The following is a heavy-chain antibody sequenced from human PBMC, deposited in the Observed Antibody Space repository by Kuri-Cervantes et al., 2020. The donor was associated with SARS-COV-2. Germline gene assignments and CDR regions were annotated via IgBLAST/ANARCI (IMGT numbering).Heavy chain of an antibody. Sequence: GGSLRLSCAASGFTFSSYWMSRVRQAPGKGLEWVANIKQDGSEKYYVDSVKGRITISRDNAKNSLYLQMNSLRAEDTAVYYGARERAGYCSGGSCYRGGRFDYWGQGTLVTVSS. V-gene: IGHV3-7*01. CDR2: IKQDGSEK. D-gene: IGHD2-15*01. CDR1: GFTFSSYW. CDR3: ARERAGYCSGGSCYRGGRFDY. J-gene: IGHJ4*02.